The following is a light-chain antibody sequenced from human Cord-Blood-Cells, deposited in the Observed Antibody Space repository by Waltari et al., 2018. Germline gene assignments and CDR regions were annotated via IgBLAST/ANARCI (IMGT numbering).Light chain of an antibody. Sequence: EIVLTQSPATLSLSPGERATLLCGASQSVRSSYLAWYQQKPGLAPRLLIYDASSRATGIPDRFSGSASGTDFTLTISRLEPEDFAVYYCQQYGSSPLTFGGGTKVEIK. CDR3: QQYGSSPLT. J-gene: IGKJ4*01. V-gene: IGKV3D-20*01. CDR2: DAS. CDR1: QSVRSSY.